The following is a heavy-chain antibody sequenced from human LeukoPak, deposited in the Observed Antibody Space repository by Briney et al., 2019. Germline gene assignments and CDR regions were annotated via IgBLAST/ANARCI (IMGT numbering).Heavy chain of an antibody. CDR2: TYYRSKWYS. J-gene: IGHJ4*02. D-gene: IGHD6-19*01. V-gene: IGHV6-1*01. CDR1: GDSVSSDSAT. Sequence: SQTLSLTCAISGDSVSSDSATWNWIRQSPSRGLEWLGRTYYRSKWYSAYAVSVKSRISINSDTSKNQFSLQLNSVTPEDTAIYYCARGPQWLNYWGQGALVTVSS. CDR3: ARGPQWLNY.